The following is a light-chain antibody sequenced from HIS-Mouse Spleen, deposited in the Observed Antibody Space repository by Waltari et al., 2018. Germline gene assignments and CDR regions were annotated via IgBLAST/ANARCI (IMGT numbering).Light chain of an antibody. CDR2: DVS. J-gene: IGLJ3*02. CDR1: SSDVGGSNY. Sequence: QSALTQPASVSGSPGQSITIACTGTSSDVGGSNYVSWYPQHPGKAPKLMIYDVSNLPSGVSNRFSGSKSGNTASLTISGLQAEDEADYYCSSYTSSSTLVFGGGTKLTVL. CDR3: SSYTSSSTLV. V-gene: IGLV2-14*03.